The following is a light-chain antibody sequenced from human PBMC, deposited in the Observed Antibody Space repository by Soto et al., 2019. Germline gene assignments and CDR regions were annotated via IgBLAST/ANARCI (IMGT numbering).Light chain of an antibody. Sequence: DIQMTHSPSTLSASVGSRFTITCRASQSISSWLAWYQQKPGKAPKLLIYDASSLESGVPSRFSGSGYGTEFTLTISSLQPDDLATYYCQQYNSYSITFGQGTRLEIK. CDR2: DAS. CDR1: QSISSW. V-gene: IGKV1-5*01. J-gene: IGKJ5*01. CDR3: QQYNSYSIT.